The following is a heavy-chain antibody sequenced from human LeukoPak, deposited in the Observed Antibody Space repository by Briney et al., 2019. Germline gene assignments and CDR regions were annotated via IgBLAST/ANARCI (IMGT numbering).Heavy chain of an antibody. Sequence: GGSLRLSCAASGFTFSSYGMHWVRQAPGKGLEGVAVISYDGSNKYYAGSVKGRFTISRDNSKNTLYLQMNSLRAEDTAVYYCAKDVLWFGEFSSWGQGTLVTVSS. J-gene: IGHJ5*02. D-gene: IGHD3-10*01. CDR3: AKDVLWFGEFSS. CDR2: ISYDGSNK. V-gene: IGHV3-30*18. CDR1: GFTFSSYG.